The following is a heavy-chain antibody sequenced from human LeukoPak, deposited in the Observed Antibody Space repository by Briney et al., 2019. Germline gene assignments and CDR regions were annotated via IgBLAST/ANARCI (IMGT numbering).Heavy chain of an antibody. CDR2: ISSSGSTT. CDR1: GFTFSNYE. Sequence: PGGSLRLSCVASGFTFSNYEMNWGRQAPGKGLEWVSYISSSGSTTYYADSVKGRFTISRDNAKNSLFLQMNSLRAEDTAVYFCARMFEFWGQGTLVTVSS. V-gene: IGHV3-48*03. J-gene: IGHJ4*02. CDR3: ARMFEF.